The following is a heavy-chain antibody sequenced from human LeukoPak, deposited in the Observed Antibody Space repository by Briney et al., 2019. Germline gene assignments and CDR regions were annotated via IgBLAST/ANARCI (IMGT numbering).Heavy chain of an antibody. CDR1: GYTFTDYY. V-gene: IGHV1-2*02. CDR3: ARVAVATHDAFDI. Sequence: ASVKVSCKASGYTFTDYYMHWVRQAPGQGLEWMGWIKPNTGDTNSAQKFQGRVTLTRDTSISAAYMELSNLRSDDTAVYYCARVAVATHDAFDIWGQGTMVTVSS. CDR2: IKPNTGDT. D-gene: IGHD4-23*01. J-gene: IGHJ3*02.